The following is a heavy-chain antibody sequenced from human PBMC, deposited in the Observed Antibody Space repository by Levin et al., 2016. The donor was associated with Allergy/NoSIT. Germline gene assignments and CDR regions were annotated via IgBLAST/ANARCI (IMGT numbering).Heavy chain of an antibody. V-gene: IGHV1-3*01. CDR3: ANSSVNYGVFAP. J-gene: IGHJ5*02. CDR1: GYTLTSLT. D-gene: IGHD3-22*01. Sequence: ASVKVSCKTSGYTLTSLTLHWLRQAPGQRPEWLGRVTVGDGNTQYSGKFRSRLILTADPAVNTAYMELHGLTSEDTAVYYCANSSVNYGVFAPWGQGTLVSVST. CDR2: VTVGDGNT.